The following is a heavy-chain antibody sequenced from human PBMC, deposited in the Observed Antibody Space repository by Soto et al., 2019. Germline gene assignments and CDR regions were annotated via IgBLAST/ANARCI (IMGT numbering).Heavy chain of an antibody. CDR1: GYTFTSHG. CDR2: VSGCNGNT. V-gene: IGHV1-18*01. D-gene: IGHD3-16*01. CDR3: ARDLGAKVYY. J-gene: IGHJ4*02. Sequence: QLVQSGAEVKKPGASVKVSCKASGYTFTSHGISWVRQAPGQGLEWMGWVSGCNGNTNYAQKFQGRVTMTTDTSTTTAYMELRSLTSDDTAVYYCARDLGAKVYYWGQGTLVTVSS.